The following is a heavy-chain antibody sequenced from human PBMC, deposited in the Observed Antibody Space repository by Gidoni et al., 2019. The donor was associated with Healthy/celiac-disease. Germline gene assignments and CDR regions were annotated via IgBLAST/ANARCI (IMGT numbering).Heavy chain of an antibody. V-gene: IGHV2-5*02. D-gene: IGHD3-16*02. CDR3: AHTIQEHYDYVWGSYRTKFDY. Sequence: QITLKESGPTLVKPTQTLTLTCTFSGFSFSTSGVGVGWIRQPPGKALEWLALIYWDDDNRYSPSLKSRLTITKDTSKNQVVLTMTNMDPVDTATYYCAHTIQEHYDYVWGSYRTKFDYWGQGTLVTVSS. CDR2: IYWDDDN. CDR1: GFSFSTSGVG. J-gene: IGHJ4*02.